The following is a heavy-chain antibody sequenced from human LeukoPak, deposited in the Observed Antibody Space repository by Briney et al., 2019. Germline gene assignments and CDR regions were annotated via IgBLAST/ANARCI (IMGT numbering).Heavy chain of an antibody. D-gene: IGHD2-2*01. CDR2: ITGSSTYT. J-gene: IGHJ5*02. CDR3: ARYSSTMGANWFDP. V-gene: IGHV3-21*01. CDR1: GFTFTSYS. Sequence: GGSLRLSCAASGFTFTSYSMDWVRQAPGKGLEWVSSITGSSTYTYYADSVKGRFTISRDNAKNSRYLQMNSLRAEDTAVYYCARYSSTMGANWFDPWGQGTLVTVSS.